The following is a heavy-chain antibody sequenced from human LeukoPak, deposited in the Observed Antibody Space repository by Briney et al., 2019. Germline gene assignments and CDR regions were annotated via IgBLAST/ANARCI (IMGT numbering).Heavy chain of an antibody. CDR1: GFTFSSHA. Sequence: GGSLRLSCAASGFTFSSHAMGWVRQAPGKGLEWVPGIGGLDGSTYYAGSVKGRFTISRDNSQNTLYLHMNSLRADDTAVYYCARDPGVVAFHYFDYWGQGSLVTVSS. CDR2: IGGLDGST. V-gene: IGHV3-23*01. D-gene: IGHD3-3*01. J-gene: IGHJ4*02. CDR3: ARDPGVVAFHYFDY.